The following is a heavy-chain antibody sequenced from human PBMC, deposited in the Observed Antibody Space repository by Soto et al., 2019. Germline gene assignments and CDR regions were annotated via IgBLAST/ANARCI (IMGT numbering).Heavy chain of an antibody. CDR2: LSGSGATT. V-gene: IGHV3-23*01. D-gene: IGHD1-26*01. CDR3: AKDAKGASAPYFFDC. Sequence: EMQLLESGGGLVQPGXSLRLSCTASGFAFDDYAMSWVRQAPGKGLEWVSALSGSGATTYYTDSVKGRFTISRDNSKNTLFLQMDNLRVEDTAVYYCAKDAKGASAPYFFDCWGQGTLITVSS. J-gene: IGHJ4*02. CDR1: GFAFDDYA.